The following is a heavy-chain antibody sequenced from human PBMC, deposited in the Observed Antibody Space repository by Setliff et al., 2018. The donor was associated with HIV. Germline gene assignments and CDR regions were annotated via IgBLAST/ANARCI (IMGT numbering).Heavy chain of an antibody. D-gene: IGHD3-9*01. V-gene: IGHV4-38-2*01. CDR2: IYHSGSS. CDR1: GYSISSGYY. J-gene: IGHJ3*02. Sequence: SETLSLTCAVSGYSISSGYYWGWIRQPPGKGLEWIGNIYHSGSSYSNPSLRSRITLSIDTSKNHFSLKLRFLTAADTAVYYCARRWGDILTGPDAFDIWGQGTMVTVSS. CDR3: ARRWGDILTGPDAFDI.